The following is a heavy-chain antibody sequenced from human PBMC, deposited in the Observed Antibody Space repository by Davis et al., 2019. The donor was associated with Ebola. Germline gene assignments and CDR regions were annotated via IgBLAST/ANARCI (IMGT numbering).Heavy chain of an antibody. D-gene: IGHD2-21*01. CDR1: GFTFSSYW. CDR3: AKNWAIAVSFQY. J-gene: IGHJ4*02. Sequence: GESLKISCAASGFTFSSYWMSWVRQAPGKGLEWVANIKQDGSEKYYVDSVKGRFTISRDNSKNTLYLQMNSLRVEDTAVYYCAKNWAIAVSFQYWGQGTLVTVSS. CDR2: IKQDGSEK. V-gene: IGHV3-7*01.